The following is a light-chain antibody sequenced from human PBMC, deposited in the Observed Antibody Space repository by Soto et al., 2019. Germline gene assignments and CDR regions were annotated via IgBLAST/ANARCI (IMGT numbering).Light chain of an antibody. CDR1: QSISSW. CDR2: KAS. CDR3: QQYNTYFTGT. Sequence: DIQMTQSPSTLSASIGDRVTITCRASQSISSWLAWYQQKPGRAPKLLIYKASSLESGVPSRFSGSGSGTEFTLTISSLQFDDVATYYWQQYNTYFTGTFGQGTKVDIK. J-gene: IGKJ1*01. V-gene: IGKV1-5*03.